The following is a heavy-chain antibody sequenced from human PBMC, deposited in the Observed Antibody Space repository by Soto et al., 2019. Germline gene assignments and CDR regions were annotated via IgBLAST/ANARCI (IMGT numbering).Heavy chain of an antibody. CDR3: ARDRLGNAYYYGMDV. V-gene: IGHV1-18*01. Sequence: ASVKVSCKASGYTFINHGINWVRQAPGQGLEWMGWMSSYNGDTKYAQNFQGRVTMTTDTSTGTAYMELRSLRSDDTAVYYCARDRLGNAYYYGMDVWGQGTTVTVSS. CDR1: GYTFINHG. CDR2: MSSYNGDT. J-gene: IGHJ6*02. D-gene: IGHD1-1*01.